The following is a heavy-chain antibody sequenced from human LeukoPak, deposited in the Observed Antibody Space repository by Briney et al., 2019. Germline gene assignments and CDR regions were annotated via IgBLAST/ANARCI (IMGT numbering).Heavy chain of an antibody. CDR2: IDDSGGST. V-gene: IGHV3-23*01. Sequence: GGSLRLSCAASGVTFSNYAMSLVRQAPRKGLEWVSAIDDSGGSTAHADSVRGRFTISRDNSEHTLYMQMNTLRAEDTVVYFCVRSAYGWTEQFDFWGQGTLVTVSS. J-gene: IGHJ4*02. D-gene: IGHD1/OR15-1a*01. CDR3: VRSAYGWTEQFDF. CDR1: GVTFSNYA.